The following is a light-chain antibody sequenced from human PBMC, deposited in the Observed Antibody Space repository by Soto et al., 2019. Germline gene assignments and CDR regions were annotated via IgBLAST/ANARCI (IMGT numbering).Light chain of an antibody. CDR3: QQYNNWPPLT. CDR1: QSVSSN. J-gene: IGKJ4*01. Sequence: EIVMTQSPATLSVSPGERATLSCRASQSVSSNLAWYQQKPGQAPRLLIYGASTRATGIPARFSGSGSGTEFTLSISILQSEDFAVYCCQQYNNWPPLTLGGGSKVEIK. V-gene: IGKV3-15*01. CDR2: GAS.